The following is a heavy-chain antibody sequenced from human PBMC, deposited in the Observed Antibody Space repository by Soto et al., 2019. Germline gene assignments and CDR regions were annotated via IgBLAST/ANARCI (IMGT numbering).Heavy chain of an antibody. J-gene: IGHJ6*02. V-gene: IGHV1-69*12. CDR1: GGTFSSYA. D-gene: IGHD1-26*01. CDR3: ARPGGRGDYYYGMDV. Sequence: QVQLVQSGAEVKKPGSSVKVSCKASGGTFSSYAISWVRQAPGQGLEWMGGIIPIFGTANYAQKFQGRVTMIGVASTSTAYMALSSLRSEDTAVSYGARPGGRGDYYYGMDVWGQGTTVTVSS. CDR2: IIPIFGTA.